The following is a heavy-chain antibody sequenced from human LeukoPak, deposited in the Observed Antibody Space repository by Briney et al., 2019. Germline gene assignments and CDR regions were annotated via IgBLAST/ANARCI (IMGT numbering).Heavy chain of an antibody. CDR3: ARGLYDCSSTSCHPRFDY. Sequence: PSETLSLTCTVSGGSISSGDYYWSWIRQPPGKGLEWIGYIYYSGSTYYNPSLKSRVTISVDTSKNQFSLKLSSVTAADTGVYYCARGLYDCSSTSCHPRFDYWGQGTLVTVSS. J-gene: IGHJ4*01. D-gene: IGHD2-2*01. CDR1: GGSISSGDYY. V-gene: IGHV4-30-4*08. CDR2: IYYSGST.